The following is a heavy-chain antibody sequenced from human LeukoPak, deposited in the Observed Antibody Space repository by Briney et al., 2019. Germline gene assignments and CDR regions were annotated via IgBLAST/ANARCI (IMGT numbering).Heavy chain of an antibody. CDR3: AKGDVSVTREFDY. CDR1: GFTFSNYG. Sequence: GGSLRLSCAASGFTFSNYGVHWVRQAPGKGLEWVAFIPYDGTNKYYTDSVKGRFTISRDNSKNTLYLQMNSLRPEDTAVYYCAKGDVSVTREFDYWGQGTLVTVSS. CDR2: IPYDGTNK. D-gene: IGHD7-27*01. J-gene: IGHJ4*02. V-gene: IGHV3-30*02.